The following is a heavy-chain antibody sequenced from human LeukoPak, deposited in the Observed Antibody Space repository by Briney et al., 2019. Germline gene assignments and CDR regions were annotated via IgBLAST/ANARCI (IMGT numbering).Heavy chain of an antibody. D-gene: IGHD2-2*01. CDR1: GGSISSSRYY. CDR3: ATDVAVSPKKDIVVVPAANGVGWFDR. Sequence: SETLSLTCTVSGGSISSSRYYWGWIRQPPGKGLEWIGSIYYSGSTYYNPSLKSRVTIAVDTSKNQFFLKLSSVTAADTAVYYCATDVAVSPKKDIVVVPAANGVGWFDRKGPGTLVTVSS. J-gene: IGHJ5*02. CDR2: IYYSGST. V-gene: IGHV4-39*07.